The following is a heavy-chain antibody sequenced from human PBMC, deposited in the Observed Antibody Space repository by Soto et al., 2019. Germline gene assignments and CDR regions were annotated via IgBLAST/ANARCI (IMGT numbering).Heavy chain of an antibody. CDR1: GGSISSYY. D-gene: IGHD4-17*01. V-gene: IGHV4-59*01. Sequence: PSETLSLTCTVSGGSISSYYWSWIRQPPGKGLEWIGYIYYSGSTNYNPSLKSRVTISVDTSKNQFSLKLSSVTAADTAVYYCARVLLRWQNNRFYPWGQGNLVTVSS. CDR3: ARVLLRWQNNRFYP. J-gene: IGHJ5*02. CDR2: IYYSGST.